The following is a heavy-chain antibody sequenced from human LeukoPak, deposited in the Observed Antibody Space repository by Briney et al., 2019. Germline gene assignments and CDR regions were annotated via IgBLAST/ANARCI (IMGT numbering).Heavy chain of an antibody. Sequence: GASVKVSCKASGYTFTSYDINWVRQATGQGLEWMGWMNPNSGNTGYAQKFQGRVTMTRNTSISTAYMELSSLRSEDTAVYYCARGRPRGIAVASYYWGQGTLVTVSS. J-gene: IGHJ4*02. CDR2: MNPNSGNT. V-gene: IGHV1-8*01. CDR3: ARGRPRGIAVASYY. CDR1: GYTFTSYD. D-gene: IGHD6-19*01.